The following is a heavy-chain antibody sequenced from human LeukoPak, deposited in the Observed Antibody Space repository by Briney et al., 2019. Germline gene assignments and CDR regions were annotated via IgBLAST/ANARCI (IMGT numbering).Heavy chain of an antibody. J-gene: IGHJ4*02. V-gene: IGHV1-69*04. CDR2: IIPILGIA. CDR1: GGTFSSYA. D-gene: IGHD4-17*01. Sequence: ASVKVSCKASGGTFSSYAISWVRQAPGQGLEWMGRIIPILGIANYAQKFQGRVTITADKSTSTAYMELSSLRSEDTAVYYCARDWTVTTMRAIDYWGQGTLVTVSS. CDR3: ARDWTVTTMRAIDY.